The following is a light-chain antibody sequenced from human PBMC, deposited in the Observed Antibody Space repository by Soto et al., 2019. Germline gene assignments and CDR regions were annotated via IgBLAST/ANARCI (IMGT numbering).Light chain of an antibody. CDR3: QQCNNWPLT. CDR2: GAS. Sequence: EIVMTQSPATLSVSPGERPTLSCRASQSVSSNLAWYQQKPGQAPRLLIYGASTRATGIPARFSGSGSGTEFTLTISSLQSEDFAVYYCQQCNNWPLTFGQGTRVEIK. J-gene: IGKJ1*01. V-gene: IGKV3-15*01. CDR1: QSVSSN.